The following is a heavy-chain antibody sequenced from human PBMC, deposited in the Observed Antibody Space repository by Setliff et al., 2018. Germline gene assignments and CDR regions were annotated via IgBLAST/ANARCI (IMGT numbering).Heavy chain of an antibody. J-gene: IGHJ4*02. D-gene: IGHD3-3*01. V-gene: IGHV3-33*08. CDR1: GFTFDDYG. CDR2: IRYDGSNK. CDR3: ARAFYYDFWTFDY. Sequence: SLRLSCAASGFTFDDYGMHWVRQAPGKGLEWVAFIRYDGSNKYYADSVKGRFTISRDNSRNTLSLQMNSLRAEDTAVYYCARAFYYDFWTFDYWGQGTLVTVSS.